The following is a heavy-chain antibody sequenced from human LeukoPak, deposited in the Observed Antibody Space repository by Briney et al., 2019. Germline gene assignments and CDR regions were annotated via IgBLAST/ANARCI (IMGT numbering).Heavy chain of an antibody. V-gene: IGHV3-74*01. D-gene: IGHD7-27*01. CDR2: INSDGSIT. Sequence: GGSLRLSCAASGXTFSTYWVYWVRQGPVKGLVWVSRINSDGSITDYGDSVKGRFTISRDNAKNTVYLQMNSLRDEDTAVYYCARVGVSWGGFDIWGQGTTVTVSS. CDR3: ARVGVSWGGFDI. CDR1: GXTFSTYW. J-gene: IGHJ3*02.